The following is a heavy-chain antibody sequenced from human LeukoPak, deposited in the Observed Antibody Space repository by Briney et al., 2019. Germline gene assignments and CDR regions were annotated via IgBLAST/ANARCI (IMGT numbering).Heavy chain of an antibody. V-gene: IGHV3-53*01. CDR3: ARGYSGGYDY. Sequence: VRSLRLSCAASGFSPSSNYMSSVRQSPGKGLEWVSIIDSGGSTSYADSVKGRFIISRDTSKNTLQLQINSPRAEDTAMYYCARGYSGGYDYWGQGTLVTVSS. CDR2: IDSGGST. CDR1: GFSPSSNY. J-gene: IGHJ4*02. D-gene: IGHD1-26*01.